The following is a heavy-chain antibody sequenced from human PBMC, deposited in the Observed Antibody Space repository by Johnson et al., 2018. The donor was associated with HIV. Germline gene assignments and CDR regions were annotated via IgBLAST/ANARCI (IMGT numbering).Heavy chain of an antibody. CDR1: GFTFSSYA. CDR3: AKSPRFTIFGSDAFDI. CDR2: ISGSGGST. D-gene: IGHD3-3*01. J-gene: IGHJ3*02. V-gene: IGHV3-23*04. Sequence: VQLVESGGGLVQPGGSLRLSCAAYGFTFSSYAMSWVRQAPGKGLEWVSAISGSGGSTYYADSVKGRFTISRDNSKNTLYLQMNSLRAEDTAVYYCAKSPRFTIFGSDAFDIWGQGTMVTVSS.